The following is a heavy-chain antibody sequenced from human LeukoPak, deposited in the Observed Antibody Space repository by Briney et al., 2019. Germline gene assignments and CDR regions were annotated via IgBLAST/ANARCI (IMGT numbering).Heavy chain of an antibody. CDR2: IYYSGST. CDR1: GVSISSSSYY. J-gene: IGHJ4*02. D-gene: IGHD2-2*01. Sequence: SDTLSLTCTVSGVSISSSSYYWSWIRQPPGKGREWIGSIYYSGSTYYNPSLKSRVTISVDTSKNQFSLKLSSVTAADTAVYYCARRPSSTSYFDYWGQGTLVTVSS. V-gene: IGHV4-39*01. CDR3: ARRPSSTSYFDY.